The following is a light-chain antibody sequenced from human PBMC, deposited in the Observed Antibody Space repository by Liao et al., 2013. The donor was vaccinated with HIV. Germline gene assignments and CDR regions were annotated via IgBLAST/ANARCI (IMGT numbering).Light chain of an antibody. CDR1: NIGSKS. CDR3: QVWDSSTDHYV. V-gene: IGLV3-21*01. CDR2: QDS. Sequence: SYELTQPPSVSVAPGTTATITCEGINIGSKSVHWYLQRPGQSPVLVIYQDSKRPSGIPGRFSGSSSGNTATLTISRVEAGDEADYYCQVWDSSTDHYVFGTGTKVTVL. J-gene: IGLJ1*01.